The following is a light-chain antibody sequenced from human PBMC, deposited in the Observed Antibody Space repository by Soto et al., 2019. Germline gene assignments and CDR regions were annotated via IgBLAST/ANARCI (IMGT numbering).Light chain of an antibody. CDR2: GAS. Sequence: DIQMTQSPSSLSASVGDRVTITCRASQGISNYVAWFQQKPGKAPQSLIYGASNLQSGVPSKFSGSGSGTDFTLTISSLQPEDSATYYCQQYDSYPMTFGQGTRLEIK. V-gene: IGKV1-16*02. CDR3: QQYDSYPMT. CDR1: QGISNY. J-gene: IGKJ5*01.